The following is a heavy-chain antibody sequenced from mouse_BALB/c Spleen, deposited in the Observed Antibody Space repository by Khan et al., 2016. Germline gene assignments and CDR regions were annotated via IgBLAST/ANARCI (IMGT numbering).Heavy chain of an antibody. CDR2: ISTSGST. CDR3: ARSTTATRLFAD. D-gene: IGHD1-2*01. J-gene: IGHJ3*01. CDR1: GYSITSDYA. Sequence: EVQLQESGPGLVKPSQSLSLTCTVTGYSITSDYAWNWIRQFPGNKLEWMGYISTSGSTSYNPSLKSRISLTRDTSTSQFFLLFSSVTSEDTATYDCARSTTATRLFADWGQETLVTVSA. V-gene: IGHV3-2*02.